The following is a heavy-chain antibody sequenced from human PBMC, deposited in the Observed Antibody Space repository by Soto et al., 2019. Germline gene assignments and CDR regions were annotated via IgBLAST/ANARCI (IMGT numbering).Heavy chain of an antibody. CDR2: VRTRPNNYAT. V-gene: IGHV3-73*01. CDR3: TRPLGDGDYRDPSRYVDV. CDR1: GFIFSGSA. Sequence: EVQLVESGGGLVQPGGSLKLSCAASGFIFSGSAMHWVRQASGKGLEWVGRVRTRPNNYATEYNTSGKGRFTIARDDSKTTTKLEMKSLKTEDTVVYYCTRPLGDGDYRDPSRYVDVWGKGTAVTVSS. D-gene: IGHD4-17*01. J-gene: IGHJ6*03.